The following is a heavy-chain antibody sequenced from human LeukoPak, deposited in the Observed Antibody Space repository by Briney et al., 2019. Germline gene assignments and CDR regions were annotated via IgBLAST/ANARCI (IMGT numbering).Heavy chain of an antibody. V-gene: IGHV1-3*01. CDR1: GYAFTTYG. D-gene: IGHD3-22*01. CDR3: ARDHSSSGYHYDY. Sequence: ASVKVSCKASGYAFTTYGIHWVRQAPGQRLEWMGWINAGNGNTKNSQKFQGRVTITRDTSASTAYMELSSLRSEDTAVYYCARDHSSSGYHYDYWGQGTLVTVSS. CDR2: INAGNGNT. J-gene: IGHJ4*02.